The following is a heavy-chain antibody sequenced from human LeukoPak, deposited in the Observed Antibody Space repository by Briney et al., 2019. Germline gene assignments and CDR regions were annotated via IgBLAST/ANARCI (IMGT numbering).Heavy chain of an antibody. Sequence: GESLKISCKASGYTFTNYWIGRVRQMPGKGLECMGIIYPGDSDTRYSPSFEGQVTISADKSISTAYLQWSSLKASDTAMYYCAREDYGGINDAFDIWGQGTMVTVSS. D-gene: IGHD4-23*01. CDR2: IYPGDSDT. J-gene: IGHJ3*02. CDR1: GYTFTNYW. CDR3: AREDYGGINDAFDI. V-gene: IGHV5-51*01.